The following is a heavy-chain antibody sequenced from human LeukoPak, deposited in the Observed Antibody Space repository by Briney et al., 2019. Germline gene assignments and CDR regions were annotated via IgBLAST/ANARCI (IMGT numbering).Heavy chain of an antibody. V-gene: IGHV3-7*03. Sequence: GGSLRVSCAASGFTFSSYWMSWVRQAPGTGLEWVANIKQDGSEEYYVDSVRGRLTISRDNAKNSLHLQMNSLRAEDTAVYYCARVQLGGSWFFDLWGRGTLVTVSS. CDR2: IKQDGSEE. J-gene: IGHJ2*01. CDR1: GFTFSSYW. D-gene: IGHD5-12*01. CDR3: ARVQLGGSWFFDL.